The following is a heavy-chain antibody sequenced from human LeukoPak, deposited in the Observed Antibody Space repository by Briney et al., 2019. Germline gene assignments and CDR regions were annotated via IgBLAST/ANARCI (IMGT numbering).Heavy chain of an antibody. CDR1: GFTFSSYA. CDR2: ISYDGSNK. CDR3: ASLIVVVLDDAFGI. Sequence: GGSLRLSCAASGFTFSSYAMHWVRQAPGKGLEWVAVISYDGSNKYYADSVKGRFTISRDNSKNTLYLQMNSLRAEDTAVYYCASLIVVVLDDAFGIWGQGTVVTVSS. V-gene: IGHV3-30*04. J-gene: IGHJ3*02. D-gene: IGHD2-21*01.